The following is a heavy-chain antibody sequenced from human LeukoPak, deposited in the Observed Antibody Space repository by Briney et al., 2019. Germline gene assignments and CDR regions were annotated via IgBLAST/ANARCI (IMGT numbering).Heavy chain of an antibody. CDR1: GGSISSYY. J-gene: IGHJ4*02. V-gene: IGHV4-59*08. CDR2: IYYSGST. D-gene: IGHD6-13*01. Sequence: SETLSLTCTVSGGSISSYYWSWIRQPPGKGLEWIGYIYYSGSTNYNPSLKSRVTISVDTSKNQFSLKLSSVTAADTAVYYCAGHSDYSSSWIPYYFDYRGQGTLVTVSS. CDR3: AGHSDYSSSWIPYYFDY.